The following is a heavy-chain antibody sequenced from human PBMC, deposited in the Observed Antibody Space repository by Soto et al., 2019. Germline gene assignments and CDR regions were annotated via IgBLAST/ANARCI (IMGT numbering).Heavy chain of an antibody. V-gene: IGHV3-21*01. J-gene: IGHJ4*02. CDR3: ARTSRYCSGGSCYFLDY. Sequence: EVQLVESGGGLVKPGGSLRLSCAASGFTFSSYSMNWVRQAPGKGLEWVSSISSSSSYIYYADSVKGRFTISRDNAKNSLYLQMNSLRAEDTAVYYCARTSRYCSGGSCYFLDYWGQGTLVTVSS. CDR1: GFTFSSYS. CDR2: ISSSSSYI. D-gene: IGHD2-15*01.